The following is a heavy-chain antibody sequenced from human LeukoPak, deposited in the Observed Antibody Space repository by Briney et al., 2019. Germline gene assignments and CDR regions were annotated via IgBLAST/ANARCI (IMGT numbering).Heavy chain of an antibody. V-gene: IGHV4-38-2*01. Sequence: SETLSLTCAVSGYFITSGYYWGWIRQPPGKWLEWIGSVYHSGSTSYNPSLKSRVTISVDTSKNQFSLKLSSVTAADTAVYYCARRCITTTSCQQAFDYWGQGTLVTVSS. CDR1: GYFITSGYY. CDR2: VYHSGST. D-gene: IGHD3-10*01. CDR3: ARRCITTTSCQQAFDY. J-gene: IGHJ4*02.